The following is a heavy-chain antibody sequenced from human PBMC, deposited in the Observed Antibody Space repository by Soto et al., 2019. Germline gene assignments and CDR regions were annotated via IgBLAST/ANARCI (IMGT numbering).Heavy chain of an antibody. CDR1: GFSLTTSGVG. Sequence: QITLNESGPTQVKPRQTLTLTCTFSGFSLTTSGVGVGWIRQSPGKAPAWLALIYWDDDKRYSPSLQSRLTITKDTSKNLVCLTMADCVPADKATYYYAHIVLRAVLGVVTTTAINFAFWGLVTPMAVSS. D-gene: IGHD3-3*01. CDR2: IYWDDDK. CDR3: AHIVLRAVLGVVTTTAINFAF. J-gene: IGHJ4*02. V-gene: IGHV2-5*02.